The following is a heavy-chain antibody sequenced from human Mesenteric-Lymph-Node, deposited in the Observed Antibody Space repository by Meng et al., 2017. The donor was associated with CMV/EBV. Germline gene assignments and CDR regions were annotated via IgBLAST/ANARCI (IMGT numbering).Heavy chain of an antibody. CDR1: GVSVSTNY. Sequence: LRLSWAASGVSVSTNYMVWVRQAPGKGLEWVSTIYSATNYADSVKGRFTISRDNSKNTLHLQMNSLRVDDTAVYYCARGSTAAGFDPWGQGTLVTVSS. J-gene: IGHJ5*02. V-gene: IGHV3-53*01. D-gene: IGHD6-25*01. CDR3: ARGSTAAGFDP. CDR2: IYSAT.